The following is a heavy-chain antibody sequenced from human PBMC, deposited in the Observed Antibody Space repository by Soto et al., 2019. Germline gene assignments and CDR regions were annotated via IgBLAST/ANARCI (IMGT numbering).Heavy chain of an antibody. Sequence: VASVKVSCKASGFTFTSSAVQWVRQARGQRLEWIGWIVVGSGNTNYAQKFQERVTITRDMSTSTAYMELSSLRSEDTAVYYCAADGSFPNCSSTSCYDGGADYYYYYGMDVWGQGTTVTVSS. J-gene: IGHJ6*02. CDR3: AADGSFPNCSSTSCYDGGADYYYYYGMDV. V-gene: IGHV1-58*01. CDR1: GFTFTSSA. D-gene: IGHD2-2*01. CDR2: IVVGSGNT.